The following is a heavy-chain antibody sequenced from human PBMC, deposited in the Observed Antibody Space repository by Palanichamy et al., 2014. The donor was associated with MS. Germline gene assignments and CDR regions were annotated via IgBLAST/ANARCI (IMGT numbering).Heavy chain of an antibody. V-gene: IGHV3-23*01. CDR2: LSGGGANI. J-gene: IGHJ4*02. D-gene: IGHD6-19*01. Sequence: EVQLLESGGGLVKPGGSLRLSCAASGFTFSNYAMSWVRQAPGKGLEWVSALSGGGANIYYADSVRGRFTISRGNSRNTLYLQMNSLRVEDTAIYYCAKARSGLTPGGYWGQGTLVTVSS. CDR3: AKARSGLTPGGY. CDR1: GFTFSNYA.